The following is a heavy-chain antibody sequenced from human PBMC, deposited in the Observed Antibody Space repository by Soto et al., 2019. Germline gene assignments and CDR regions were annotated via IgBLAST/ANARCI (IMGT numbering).Heavy chain of an antibody. CDR3: AGCTNGVCRVGYYYGMDV. J-gene: IGHJ6*02. Sequence: GASVKVSCKASGYTFTSCAMHWVRQAPGQRLEWMGWINAGNGNTKYSQKFQGRVTITRDTSASTAYMELSSLRSEDTAVYYCAGCTNGVCRVGYYYGMDVWGQGTTVTVSS. V-gene: IGHV1-3*01. D-gene: IGHD2-8*01. CDR2: INAGNGNT. CDR1: GYTFTSCA.